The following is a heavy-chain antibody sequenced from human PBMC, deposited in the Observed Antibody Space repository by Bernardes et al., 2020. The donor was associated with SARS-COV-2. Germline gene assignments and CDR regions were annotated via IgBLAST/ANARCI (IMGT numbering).Heavy chain of an antibody. CDR2: MAYSGTT. V-gene: IGHV4-59*01. CDR1: GDSISSSY. CDR3: ARLSYNKYARAAYVYYMDV. Sequence: SETLSLTCSVFGDSISSSYWSWIRQPPGQGLEWVGYMAYSGTTNYNPSLKSRVTMSVDTSKNHFSLRLTAVTAADTAVYYCARLSYNKYARAAYVYYMDVWGKGTTVTVSS. D-gene: IGHD4-4*01. J-gene: IGHJ6*03.